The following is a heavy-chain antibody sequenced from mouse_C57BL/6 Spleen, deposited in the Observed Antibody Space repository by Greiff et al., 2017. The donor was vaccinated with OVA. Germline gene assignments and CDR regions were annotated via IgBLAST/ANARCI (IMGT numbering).Heavy chain of an antibody. Sequence: EVQLQQSGPELVKPGASVKISCKASGYTFTDYYMNWVKQSHGKSLEWIGDINPNNGGTSYNQKFKGKATLTVDKSSSTAYMELRSLTSEDSAVYYCAREDGDWGQGTTLTVSS. CDR1: GYTFTDYY. CDR2: INPNNGGT. CDR3: AREDGD. J-gene: IGHJ2*01. D-gene: IGHD1-2*01. V-gene: IGHV1-26*01.